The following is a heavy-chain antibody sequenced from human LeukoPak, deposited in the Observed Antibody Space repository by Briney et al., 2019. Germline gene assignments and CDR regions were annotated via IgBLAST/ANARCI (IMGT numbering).Heavy chain of an antibody. CDR1: GFTFSTYA. CDR3: ARGAGTAMVPFDC. J-gene: IGHJ4*02. D-gene: IGHD5-18*01. V-gene: IGHV3-30-3*01. Sequence: GGSLRLSCAASGFTFSTYALHWVRQAPGKGLEWVAVISYDGTNKYYADSVKGRFTISRDNAKNSLYLQMNSLRAEDTAVYYCARGAGTAMVPFDCWGRGTLVTVSS. CDR2: ISYDGTNK.